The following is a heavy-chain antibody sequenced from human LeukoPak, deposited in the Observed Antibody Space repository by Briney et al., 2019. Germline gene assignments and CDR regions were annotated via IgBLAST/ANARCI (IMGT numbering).Heavy chain of an antibody. V-gene: IGHV1-69*13. CDR1: GGTFSSYA. J-gene: IGHJ4*02. Sequence: ASVKVSCKASGGTFSSYAISWVRQAPRQGLEWMGGIIPIFGTANYAQKFQGRVTITADESTSTAYMELSSLRSEDTAVYYCARGCYDYVWGSFRYWGQGTLVTVSS. CDR3: ARGCYDYVWGSFRY. CDR2: IIPIFGTA. D-gene: IGHD3-16*02.